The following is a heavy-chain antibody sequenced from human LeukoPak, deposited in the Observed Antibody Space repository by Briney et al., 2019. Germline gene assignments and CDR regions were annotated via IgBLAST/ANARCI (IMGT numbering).Heavy chain of an antibody. CDR2: IKSKTDGGTT. D-gene: IGHD3-3*01. V-gene: IGHV3-15*01. CDR3: TRASFEVVIISMDV. CDR1: GFTCSNAW. J-gene: IGHJ6*03. Sequence: GGSLRLSCAASGFTCSNAWMSWVRQASGKGLEWVGRIKSKTDGGTTDYAAPVKGRFTISRDDSKNTLYLQMNSLKTEDTAVYYCTRASFEVVIISMDVWGKGTTVTVSS.